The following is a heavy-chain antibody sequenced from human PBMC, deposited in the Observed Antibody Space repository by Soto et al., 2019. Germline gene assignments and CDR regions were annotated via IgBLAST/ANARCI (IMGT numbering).Heavy chain of an antibody. V-gene: IGHV4-59*01. D-gene: IGHD6-13*01. CDR2: IYYRGST. J-gene: IGHJ6*02. CDR3: EIQQLLPFYYVWDG. Sequence: PSKPLSLTCTFSDGSIGGYYWSWIRQPPGKGLEWIGYIYYRGSTNYNPSLKSRVTMSVDTSKNQFSLKVNSVTAADTAVYFCEIQQLLPFYYVWDGWGQGSMV. CDR1: DGSIGGYY.